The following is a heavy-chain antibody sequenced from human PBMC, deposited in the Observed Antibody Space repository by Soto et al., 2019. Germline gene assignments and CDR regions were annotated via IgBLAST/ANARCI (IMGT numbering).Heavy chain of an antibody. CDR3: TTAGIAVAGYYYYYGMDV. CDR1: GFTFSNAW. CDR2: IKSKTDGGTT. J-gene: IGHJ6*02. D-gene: IGHD6-19*01. Sequence: PXVSLRLSCAASGFTFSNAWMSGVRQAPGKGLEWVGRIKSKTDGGTTDYAAPVKGRFTISRDDSKNTLYLQMNSLKTEDTAVYYCTTAGIAVAGYYYYYGMDVWGQGTTVTVSS. V-gene: IGHV3-15*01.